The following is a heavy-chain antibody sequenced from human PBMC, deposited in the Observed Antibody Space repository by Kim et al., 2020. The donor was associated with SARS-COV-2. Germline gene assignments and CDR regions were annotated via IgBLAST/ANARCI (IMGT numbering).Heavy chain of an antibody. D-gene: IGHD5-18*01. Sequence: GGSLRLSCAASGFTFRSYGMHWVRQAPGKGLEWVAVISFDGSNIYYADSVKGRFTISRDNSKNTLYLQMNSLRAEDTAVYYCAKDRLSIQQGRFGYYYG. CDR2: ISFDGSNI. V-gene: IGHV3-30*18. J-gene: IGHJ6*01. CDR3: AKDRLSIQQGRFGYYYG. CDR1: GFTFRSYG.